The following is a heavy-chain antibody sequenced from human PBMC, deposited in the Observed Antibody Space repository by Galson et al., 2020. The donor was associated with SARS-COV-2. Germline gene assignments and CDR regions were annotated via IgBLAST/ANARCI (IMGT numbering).Heavy chain of an antibody. CDR3: AGEYGIKFGGVFVIGY. CDR2: IYSGGNT. V-gene: IGHV3-66*01. D-gene: IGHD3-16*02. J-gene: IGHJ4*02. Sequence: GGSLRLSCEASAFIVSSNYMSWVRQAPGKGLEWVSGIYSGGNTNYADSVKGRFTISRDNSKNTLYLQMHSLRAEDTAVYYCAGEYGIKFGGVFVIGYWGQGTTVTVSS. CDR1: AFIVSSNY.